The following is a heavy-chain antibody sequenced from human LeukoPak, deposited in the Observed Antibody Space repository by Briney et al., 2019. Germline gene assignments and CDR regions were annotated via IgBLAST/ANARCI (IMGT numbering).Heavy chain of an antibody. D-gene: IGHD6-13*01. CDR1: GYTLTELS. J-gene: IGHJ3*02. V-gene: IGHV1-24*01. CDR2: FDPEDGET. Sequence: GASVKVSCKVSGYTLTELSMHWVRQAPGKGLEWMGGFDPEDGETIYAQKFQGRVTMTEDTSTDTAYMELSSLRSEDTAVYYCATTYSSSWYEAFDIWGQGTMVTVSS. CDR3: ATTYSSSWYEAFDI.